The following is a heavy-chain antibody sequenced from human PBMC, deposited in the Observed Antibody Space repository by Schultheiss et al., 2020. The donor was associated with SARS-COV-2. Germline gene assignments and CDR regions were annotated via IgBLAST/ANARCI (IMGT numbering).Heavy chain of an antibody. CDR3: AREGIMITFGGVIRYFDY. D-gene: IGHD3-16*01. V-gene: IGHV3-53*01. CDR2: IYSGGST. Sequence: GGSLRLSCAASGFTVSSNYMSWVRQAPGKGLEWVSVIYSGGSTYYADSVKGRFTISRDNSKNTLYLQMNSLRAEDTAVYYCAREGIMITFGGVIRYFDYWGQGTLVTVSS. J-gene: IGHJ4*02. CDR1: GFTVSSNY.